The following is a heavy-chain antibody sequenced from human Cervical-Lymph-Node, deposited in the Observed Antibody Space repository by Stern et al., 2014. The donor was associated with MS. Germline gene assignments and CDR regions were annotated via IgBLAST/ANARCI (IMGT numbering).Heavy chain of an antibody. CDR3: ARRGFGEPFDY. V-gene: IGHV3-21*01. D-gene: IGHD3-10*01. J-gene: IGHJ4*02. CDR2: ISSDGSYI. CDR1: AFTFSSYS. Sequence: EVQLVESGGGLVKPGGSLRLSCAASAFTFSSYSMNWVRQAPGKGLEWVSSISSDGSYIYHTDSVKGRFTISRANAKNSLYLQMNSLRAEDTAVYYCARRGFGEPFDYWGQGTLVTVSS.